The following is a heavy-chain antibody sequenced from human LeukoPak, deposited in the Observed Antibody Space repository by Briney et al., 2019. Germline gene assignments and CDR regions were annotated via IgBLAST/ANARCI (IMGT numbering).Heavy chain of an antibody. V-gene: IGHV3-7*01. CDR3: ARDRERHDAFDI. CDR2: IKQDGSEK. Sequence: PGGSLRLSCAASGFTFSSYWMSWVRQAPGKGLEWEANIKQDGSEKYYVDSVKGRFTISRDNAKNSLYLQMNSLRAEDAAVYYCARDRERHDAFDIWGQGTMVTVSS. J-gene: IGHJ3*02. CDR1: GFTFSSYW. D-gene: IGHD1-1*01.